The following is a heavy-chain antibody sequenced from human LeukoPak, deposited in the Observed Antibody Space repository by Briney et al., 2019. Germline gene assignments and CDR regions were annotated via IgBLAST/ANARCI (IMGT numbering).Heavy chain of an antibody. D-gene: IGHD6-6*01. CDR2: IIPIFGTA. V-gene: IGHV1-69*05. J-gene: IGHJ4*02. Sequence: SVKVSCKASGGTFSSYAISWVRQAPGQGLEWMGRIIPIFGTANYAQKFQGRVTITTDESTSTAYMELSSLRSEDTAVYYCAREEGSSYYFDHWGQGTLVTVSS. CDR3: AREEGSSYYFDH. CDR1: GGTFSSYA.